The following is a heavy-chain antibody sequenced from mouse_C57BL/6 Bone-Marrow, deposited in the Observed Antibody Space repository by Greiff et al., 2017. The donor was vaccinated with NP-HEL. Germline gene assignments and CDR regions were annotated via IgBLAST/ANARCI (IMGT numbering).Heavy chain of an antibody. Sequence: QVHVKQPGAELVKPGASVKVSCKASGYTFTSYWMHWVKQRPGQGLEWIGRIHPSDSDTNYNQKFKGKATLTVDKSSSTAYMQLSSLTSEDSAVYYCARGGYFDGFAYWGQGTLVTVSA. D-gene: IGHD3-1*01. J-gene: IGHJ3*01. CDR3: ARGGYFDGFAY. V-gene: IGHV1-74*01. CDR2: IHPSDSDT. CDR1: GYTFTSYW.